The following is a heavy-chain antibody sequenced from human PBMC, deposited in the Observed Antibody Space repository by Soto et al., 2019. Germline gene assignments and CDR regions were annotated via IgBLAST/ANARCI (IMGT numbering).Heavy chain of an antibody. Sequence: EVDLVESGGGLKQPGPSLRLSCTASGFTFGAYPINWVRQAPGKGLEWVGFARGKAYGGTTEYAASVRGRFTISRDDSKGIAYLQLNSLDVEDTAVYYCARGQNGLETATTWIDHWGQGTLVTVSP. CDR3: ARGQNGLETATTWIDH. CDR1: GFTFGAYP. D-gene: IGHD1-1*01. CDR2: ARGKAYGGTT. V-gene: IGHV3-49*02. J-gene: IGHJ4*02.